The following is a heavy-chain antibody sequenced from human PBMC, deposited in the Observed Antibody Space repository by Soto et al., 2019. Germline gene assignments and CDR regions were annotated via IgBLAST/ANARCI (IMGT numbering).Heavy chain of an antibody. V-gene: IGHV3-73*01. CDR3: SSLIVGGSWPFDY. D-gene: IGHD1-26*01. Sequence: GSLRLSCAASGFTFSGSAIHWVRLASGKGLEWVGRIRTKVNNFATAYGASVKGRFSISRDDSRDTAYLQMNSLKIEDTAVYYCSSLIVGGSWPFDYWGQGALVTVSS. J-gene: IGHJ4*02. CDR1: GFTFSGSA. CDR2: IRTKVNNFAT.